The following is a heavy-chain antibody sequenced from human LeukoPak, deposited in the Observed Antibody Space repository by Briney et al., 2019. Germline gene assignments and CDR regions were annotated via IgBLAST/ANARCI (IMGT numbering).Heavy chain of an antibody. CDR1: GGSISSYY. CDR3: ARLRGYSYGHTDAFDI. J-gene: IGHJ3*02. V-gene: IGHV4-59*08. Sequence: SETLSLTCTVSGGSISSYYWSWIRQPPGKGLEWIGYIYYSGSTNYNPSLKSRVTISVDTSKNQFSLKLSSVTAADTAVYYCARLRGYSYGHTDAFDIWGQGTMVTVSS. D-gene: IGHD5-18*01. CDR2: IYYSGST.